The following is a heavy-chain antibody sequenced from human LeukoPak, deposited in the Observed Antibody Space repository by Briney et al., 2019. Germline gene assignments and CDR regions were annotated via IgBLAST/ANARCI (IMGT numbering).Heavy chain of an antibody. CDR1: GFTFSSYE. D-gene: IGHD6-13*01. Sequence: PGGSLRLSCAASGFTFSSYEMNWVRQAPGKGLEWVSYISSSGSTIYYADSVKGRFTISRDNAKNSLYLQMNSLRVEDTALYYCAKTHSSSWSELGYWGQGTLVTVSS. CDR3: AKTHSSSWSELGY. V-gene: IGHV3-48*03. J-gene: IGHJ4*02. CDR2: ISSSGSTI.